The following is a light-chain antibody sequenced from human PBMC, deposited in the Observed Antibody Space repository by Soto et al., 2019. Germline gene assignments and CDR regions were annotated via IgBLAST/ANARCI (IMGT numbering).Light chain of an antibody. CDR3: QQYNNLSPLT. CDR2: GSY. CDR1: QSVSRN. J-gene: IGKJ4*01. Sequence: VVMTQSPATLSVSPGESATLSCRASQSVSRNLAWYQQKPGQAPRLLLYGSYFRATNVTDRFTGRGSGTEFTLTISGLQSDDSAIYYCQQYNNLSPLTCGEVTKVEIK. V-gene: IGKV3-15*01.